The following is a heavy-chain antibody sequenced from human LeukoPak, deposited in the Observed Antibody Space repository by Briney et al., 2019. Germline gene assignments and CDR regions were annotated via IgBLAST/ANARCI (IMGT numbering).Heavy chain of an antibody. V-gene: IGHV3-21*01. CDR2: ISSSSSYV. CDR3: ARVIHSYVPYYYYGMDV. D-gene: IGHD5-18*01. CDR1: GFLFSSHW. Sequence: GGSLRLSCAASGFLFSSHWLNWVRQAPGKGLEWVSSISSSSSYVYYADSVKGRFTISRDNAKNSLYLQMNSLRAEDTAVYYCARVIHSYVPYYYYGMDVWGQGTTVTVSS. J-gene: IGHJ6*02.